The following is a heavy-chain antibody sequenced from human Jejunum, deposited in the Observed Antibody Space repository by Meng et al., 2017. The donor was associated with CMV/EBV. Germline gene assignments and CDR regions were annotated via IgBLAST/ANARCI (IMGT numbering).Heavy chain of an antibody. CDR2: IYSAVSST. Sequence: FTFRSYAMSWVRPAPGEGLEWVSVIYSAVSSTYSADSVKGRFTISRDNSKNTLFLQMNSLRAEDTAIYYCAKDTRVGAWGAFDYWGQGTLVTVSS. CDR3: AKDTRVGAWGAFDY. V-gene: IGHV3-23*03. J-gene: IGHJ4*02. CDR1: FTFRSYA. D-gene: IGHD1-26*01.